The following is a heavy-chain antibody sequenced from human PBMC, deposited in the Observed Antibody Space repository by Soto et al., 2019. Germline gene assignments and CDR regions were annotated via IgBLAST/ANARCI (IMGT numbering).Heavy chain of an antibody. CDR3: ARNVTVTDLGY. CDR2: TYSGGDT. V-gene: IGHV3-66*01. D-gene: IGHD4-17*01. J-gene: IGHJ4*02. CDR1: GVTVGNYY. Sequence: EVRLVESGGGLVQPGGSLRLSCAASGVTVGNYYMSWVRQAPGKGLEWVSVTYSGGDTRYSDSVKGSFNMSRDSTKNTVYLQMDSLRAEDTAVYFCARNVTVTDLGYWGQGSLVTVSS.